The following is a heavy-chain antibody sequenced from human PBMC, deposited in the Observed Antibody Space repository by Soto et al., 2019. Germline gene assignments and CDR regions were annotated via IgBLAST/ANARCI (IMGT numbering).Heavy chain of an antibody. D-gene: IGHD2-15*01. CDR1: GYTFTGYY. V-gene: IGHV1-2*04. Sequence: ASVKVSCKASGYTFTGYYMHWVRQAPGQGLEWMGWINPNSGGTNYAQKFQGWVTMTRDTSISTAYMELGRLRSDDTAVYYCARVTQDFYYGMDVWGQGTTVTVSS. CDR2: INPNSGGT. CDR3: ARVTQDFYYGMDV. J-gene: IGHJ6*02.